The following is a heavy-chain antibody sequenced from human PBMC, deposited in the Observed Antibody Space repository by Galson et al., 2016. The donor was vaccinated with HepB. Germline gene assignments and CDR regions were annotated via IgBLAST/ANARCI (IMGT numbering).Heavy chain of an antibody. Sequence: SLRLSCAASGFSFDDYAMHWVRQAPGKGLEWVPGISWNSGSIGYAESVKGRFTISRDNARDSLYLQLNSLRAEATGLSYCSKGVRTGYYYYGMDVWGQGTTVIVSS. J-gene: IGHJ6*02. CDR3: SKGVRTGYYYYGMDV. D-gene: IGHD1-14*01. V-gene: IGHV3-9*01. CDR2: ISWNSGSI. CDR1: GFSFDDYA.